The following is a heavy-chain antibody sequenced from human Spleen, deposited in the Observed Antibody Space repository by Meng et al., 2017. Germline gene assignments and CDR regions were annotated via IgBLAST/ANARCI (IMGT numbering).Heavy chain of an antibody. J-gene: IGHJ4*02. CDR1: GGSISSGRYY. D-gene: IGHD4-11*01. V-gene: IGHV4-39*02. Sequence: PGSGPGLVKPSETLSLTCAVSGGSISSGRYYWSWIRQPPGKGLEWIGEINHSGSTNYNPSLESRATISVDTSQNNLSLKLSSVTAADSAVYYCARGPTTMAHDFDYWGQGTLVTVSS. CDR2: INHSGST. CDR3: ARGPTTMAHDFDY.